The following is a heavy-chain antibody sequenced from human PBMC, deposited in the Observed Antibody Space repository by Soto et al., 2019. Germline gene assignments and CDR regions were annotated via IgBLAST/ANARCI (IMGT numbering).Heavy chain of an antibody. CDR3: AVNVNRAMEN. D-gene: IGHD5-18*01. CDR2: IYYSGST. CDR1: GGSISSGGYY. J-gene: IGHJ4*02. Sequence: SETLSLTCTVSGGSISSGGYYWTWIRQHPGKGLEWIGYIYYSGSTYYNPSLKRRATISVDTSKNQFSLKLSSVTAADAAVYFNAVNVNRAMENWGQGTLVTVSS. V-gene: IGHV4-31*03.